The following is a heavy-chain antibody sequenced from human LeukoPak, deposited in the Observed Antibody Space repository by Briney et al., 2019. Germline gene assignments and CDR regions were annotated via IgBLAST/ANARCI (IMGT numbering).Heavy chain of an antibody. V-gene: IGHV3-23*01. J-gene: IGHJ3*02. CDR1: GFTFSSYG. Sequence: GGSLRLSCAASGFTFSSYGMTWVRQAPGKGLEWVSAISGSGGSTYYADSVKGRSTISRDNSKDTLYLQMNSLRAEDTAVYYCAKFGLAGSGRYHDAFDIWGQGTMVTVSS. D-gene: IGHD3-10*01. CDR2: ISGSGGST. CDR3: AKFGLAGSGRYHDAFDI.